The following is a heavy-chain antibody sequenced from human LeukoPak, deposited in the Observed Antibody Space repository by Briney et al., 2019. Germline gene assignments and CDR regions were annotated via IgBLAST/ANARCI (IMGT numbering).Heavy chain of an antibody. V-gene: IGHV3-30*03. D-gene: IGHD5-18*01. J-gene: IGHJ4*02. CDR2: ISHDGTNK. Sequence: GGSLRLSCATSGFTFSTYGMHWVRQAPGKGLEWVTIISHDGTNKYYADSVKGRFTISRDNSKNTLYLQMNSLRDEDTTVYYCATSEGAMVPHYFDYWGQGTLVIVSS. CDR1: GFTFSTYG. CDR3: ATSEGAMVPHYFDY.